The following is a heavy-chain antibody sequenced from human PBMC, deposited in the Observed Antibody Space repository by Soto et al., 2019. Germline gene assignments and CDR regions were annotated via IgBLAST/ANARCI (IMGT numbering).Heavy chain of an antibody. CDR1: GFTFSSYW. Sequence: EVQLVESGGDLVQPGGSLRLSCAASGFTFSSYWMHWVRQAPGKGLVWVSRINPDGSSTSYADSVKGRFTISRDNAKNTLYLEMNSLRAEDTAVYYCARVSVSSYQFDYWGQGTLVTVSS. CDR2: INPDGSST. D-gene: IGHD2-2*01. CDR3: ARVSVSSYQFDY. J-gene: IGHJ4*02. V-gene: IGHV3-74*01.